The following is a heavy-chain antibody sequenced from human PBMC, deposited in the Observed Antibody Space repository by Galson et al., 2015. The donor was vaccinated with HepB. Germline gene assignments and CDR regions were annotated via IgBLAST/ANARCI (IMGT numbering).Heavy chain of an antibody. CDR1: GFTFSSYA. CDR3: ARGQDCDFWSGYYSVRYYYGMDV. CDR2: ISYDGSNK. D-gene: IGHD3-3*01. V-gene: IGHV3-30*04. J-gene: IGHJ6*02. Sequence: SLRLSCAASGFTFSSYAVHWVRQAPGKGLEWVAVISYDGSNKYYADSVKGRFTISRDNSKNTLYLQMNSLRAEDTAVYYCARGQDCDFWSGYYSVRYYYGMDVLGQGTTVTVSS.